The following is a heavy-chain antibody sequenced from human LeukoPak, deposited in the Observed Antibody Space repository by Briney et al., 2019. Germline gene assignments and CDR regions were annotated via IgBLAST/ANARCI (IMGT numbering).Heavy chain of an antibody. V-gene: IGHV4-59*12. D-gene: IGHD3-16*01. CDR2: IFYTGSA. Sequence: SETLSLTCTVSGVSIRNYYWSWIRQPPGKGLEWIGYIFYTGSADYNPSLKSRVTMSVDTSKNQFSLKLSSVTAADTAVYYCAIDRESYGWGSYYYYMDVWGKGTTVTVSS. CDR3: AIDRESYGWGSYYYYMDV. CDR1: GVSIRNYY. J-gene: IGHJ6*03.